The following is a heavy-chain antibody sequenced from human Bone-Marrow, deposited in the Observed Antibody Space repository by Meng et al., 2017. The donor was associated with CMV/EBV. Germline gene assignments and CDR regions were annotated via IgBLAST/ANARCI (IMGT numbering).Heavy chain of an antibody. D-gene: IGHD5-12*01. V-gene: IGHV3-11*04. CDR3: ARDILQDSGQTHEGP. Sequence: SCAASGFTFSDYYMSWIRQAPGKGLEWVSYISSSRSTIYYADSVKGRVTISRDNAKNALYLQMNSLRAEDTAVYYCARDILQDSGQTHEGPWGQGTLVTVSS. CDR2: ISSSRSTI. J-gene: IGHJ5*02. CDR1: GFTFSDYY.